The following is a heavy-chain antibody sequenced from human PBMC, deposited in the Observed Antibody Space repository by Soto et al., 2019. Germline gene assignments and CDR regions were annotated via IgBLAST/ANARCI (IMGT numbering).Heavy chain of an antibody. CDR3: ASDYGPGSYRFDY. J-gene: IGHJ4*02. D-gene: IGHD3-10*01. CDR2: IYYSGST. Sequence: SETLSLTCTVSGGSISSSSYYWGWIRQPPGKGLEWIGSIYYSGSTYYNPSLKSRLTISLDRSKNQFSLKLNSVTAADTAVYFCASDYGPGSYRFDYWGQGVLVTVS. V-gene: IGHV4-39*07. CDR1: GGSISSSSYY.